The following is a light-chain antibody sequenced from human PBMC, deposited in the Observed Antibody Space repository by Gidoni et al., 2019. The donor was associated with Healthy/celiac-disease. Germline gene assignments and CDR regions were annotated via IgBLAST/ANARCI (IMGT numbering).Light chain of an antibody. CDR1: SSDVGGYNY. CDR3: SSYAGSNNWNVV. Sequence: QSALTQPPSASGSPGQSVTISCTGTSSDVGGYNYVSWYQQHPGKAPKLMIYEVSKRPSGVPDRFSGSKSGNTASLTVSGLPAEDEADYYCSSYAGSNNWNVVFGGGTKLTVL. V-gene: IGLV2-8*01. J-gene: IGLJ2*01. CDR2: EVS.